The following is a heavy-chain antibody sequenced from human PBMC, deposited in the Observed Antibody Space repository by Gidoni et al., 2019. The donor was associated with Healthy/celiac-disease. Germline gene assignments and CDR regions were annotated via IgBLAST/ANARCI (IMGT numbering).Heavy chain of an antibody. V-gene: IGHV4-30-4*01. CDR1: GASISSGDYS. CDR3: AREGRVRYDSSGYTAMDV. D-gene: IGHD3-22*01. CDR2: IYYSGST. Sequence: QVQLQESGPGLVKPSQTLSLTCTLSGASISSGDYSWGWIRQPPGKGLEWIGYIYYSGSTYHNPSLKSRVTISVDTSKNQFSLKLSSVTAADTAVYYCAREGRVRYDSSGYTAMDVWGQGTTVTVSS. J-gene: IGHJ6*02.